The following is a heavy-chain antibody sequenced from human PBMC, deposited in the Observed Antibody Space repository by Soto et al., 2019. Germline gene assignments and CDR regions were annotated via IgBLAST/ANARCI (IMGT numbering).Heavy chain of an antibody. CDR2: ISSSSSYI. V-gene: IGHV3-21*01. J-gene: IGHJ6*02. CDR1: GFTFSSYS. CDR3: AGLIPPYDFGSCYGTRHRYYYYDMDD. D-gene: IGHD3-3*01. Sequence: GESLKISCAASGFTFSSYSMNWVRQAPGKGLEWVSSISSSSSYIYYADSVKGRFTISRDNAKNSLYLQMNSLRAEDTAVYYCAGLIPPYDFGSCYGTRHRYYYYDMDDWGQGTSVTVSS.